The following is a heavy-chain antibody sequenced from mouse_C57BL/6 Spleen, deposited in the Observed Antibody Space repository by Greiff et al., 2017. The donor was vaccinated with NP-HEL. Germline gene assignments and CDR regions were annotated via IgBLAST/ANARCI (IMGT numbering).Heavy chain of an antibody. D-gene: IGHD2-3*01. Sequence: EVQLQQSGAELVRPGASVKLSCTASGFNIKDDYMHWVKQRPEQGLEWIGWIDPENGDTEYASKFQGKATITADTSSNTAYLQLSSLTSEDTAVYYCTADGYYSFAYWGQGTLVTVSA. CDR1: GFNIKDDY. CDR3: TADGYYSFAY. V-gene: IGHV14-4*01. J-gene: IGHJ3*01. CDR2: IDPENGDT.